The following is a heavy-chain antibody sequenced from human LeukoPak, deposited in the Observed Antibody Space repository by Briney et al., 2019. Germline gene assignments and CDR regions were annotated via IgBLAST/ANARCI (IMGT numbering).Heavy chain of an antibody. V-gene: IGHV3-7*05. D-gene: IGHD2-15*01. CDR3: VRDYCSGVTCYTGY. CDR2: IKQDGSET. CDR1: GFTFRNYW. J-gene: IGHJ4*02. Sequence: GGSLRLSCAASGFTFRNYWMSWVRQDPGKRLEWGANIKQDGSETYYVDSVKGRFTISRDNARNSVYLQMNSLRAEDTAVYFCVRDYCSGVTCYTGYWGQGTLVTVSS.